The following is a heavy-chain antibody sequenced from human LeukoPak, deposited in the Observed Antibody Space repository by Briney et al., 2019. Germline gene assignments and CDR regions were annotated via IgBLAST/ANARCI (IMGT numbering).Heavy chain of an antibody. D-gene: IGHD3-22*01. V-gene: IGHV4-59*01. CDR3: ARGPEYYYDSSGYPLWFDP. CDR2: IYYSGST. Sequence: SETLSLTCPVSGGSISSYYWSWIRQPPGKGLEWIGYIYYSGSTNYNPSLKSRVTISVDTSKNQFSLKLSSVTAADTAVYYCARGPEYYYDSSGYPLWFDPWGQGTLVTVSS. J-gene: IGHJ5*02. CDR1: GGSISSYY.